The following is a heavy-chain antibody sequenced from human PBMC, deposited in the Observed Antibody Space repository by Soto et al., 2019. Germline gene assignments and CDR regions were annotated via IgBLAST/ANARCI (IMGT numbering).Heavy chain of an antibody. CDR3: ARGGFGELLYVNWFDP. D-gene: IGHD3-10*01. J-gene: IGHJ5*02. CDR1: GYTFTSYY. CDR2: INPSGGST. Sequence: QVQLVQSGAEVKKPGASVKVSCKASGYTFTSYYMHWVRQAPGQGLEWMGIINPSGGSTSYAQKFQGGVTMTRDTSTSTVYMELSSLRSEDTAVYYCARGGFGELLYVNWFDPWGQGTLVTVSS. V-gene: IGHV1-46*01.